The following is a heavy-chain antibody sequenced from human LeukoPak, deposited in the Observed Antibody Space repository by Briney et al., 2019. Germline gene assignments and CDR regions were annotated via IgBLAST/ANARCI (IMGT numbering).Heavy chain of an antibody. D-gene: IGHD3-10*01. Sequence: SETLSLTCAVYGGSFSGYYWSWIRQPPGKGLEWIGEINHSGSTNYNPSLKSRVTMSVDTSKNQFSLKLSSVTAADTAVYYCARDRSYYGSGSLDYWGQGTLVTVSS. V-gene: IGHV4-34*01. CDR2: INHSGST. J-gene: IGHJ4*02. CDR3: ARDRSYYGSGSLDY. CDR1: GGSFSGYY.